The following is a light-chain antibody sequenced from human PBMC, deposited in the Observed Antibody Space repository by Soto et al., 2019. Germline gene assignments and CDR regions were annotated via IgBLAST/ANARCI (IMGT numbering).Light chain of an antibody. CDR2: EVS. CDR1: SSDVGGYNY. Sequence: QSALTQPPSVSGSPGQSVTISCTGTSSDVGGYNYVSWYQHHPGKAPKLIIYEVSNRPSGVPDRFSGSKSGNTASLTVSGLQAEDEADYYCSSYAGINNWVFGGGTKLTVL. J-gene: IGLJ2*01. V-gene: IGLV2-8*01. CDR3: SSYAGINNWV.